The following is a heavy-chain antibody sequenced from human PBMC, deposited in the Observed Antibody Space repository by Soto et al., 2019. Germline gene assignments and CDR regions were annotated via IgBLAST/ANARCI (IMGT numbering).Heavy chain of an antibody. J-gene: IGHJ6*03. CDR1: GGSISSGDDF. V-gene: IGHV4-30-4*02. D-gene: IGHD3-16*02. Sequence: SETLSLTCTVSGGSISSGDDFWTWIRQPPGKGLEWIGYIYYSGSTYYNPSLQRRVAISLDTSKNQYSLNLISVTAADTAVDYCVSPPSGLQLGELSHYYYYMDVWGKGTTVTVSS. CDR2: IYYSGST. CDR3: VSPPSGLQLGELSHYYYYMDV.